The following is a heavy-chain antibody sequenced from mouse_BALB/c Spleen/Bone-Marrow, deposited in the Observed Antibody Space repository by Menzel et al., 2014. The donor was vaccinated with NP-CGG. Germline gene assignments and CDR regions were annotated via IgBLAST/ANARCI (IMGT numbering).Heavy chain of an antibody. CDR1: GFTFSNYW. Sequence: EVKLMESGGGLVQPGGSIKLSCVASGFTFSNYWMNWVRQFPEKGLEWVAEIRSKSNNYATHYAESVKGRFTISREDSKSSVYLQMNDLRAEGTGIYYCTTGFAYWGQGTLVTVSA. CDR3: TTGFAY. CDR2: IRSKSNNYAT. J-gene: IGHJ3*01. V-gene: IGHV6-6*02.